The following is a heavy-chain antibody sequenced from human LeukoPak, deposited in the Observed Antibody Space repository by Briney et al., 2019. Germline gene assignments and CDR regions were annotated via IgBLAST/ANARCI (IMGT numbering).Heavy chain of an antibody. Sequence: SETLSLTCTVSGGSISTYYWSWIRQPPGKGLEFIAYIYRSGIINYNPSLQSRVTMSVDTSENRFSLNLSSMTAADTAVYYCARRQTFADSTAWYDTIDIWGHGTMVTVSS. CDR2: IYRSGII. CDR1: GGSISTYY. J-gene: IGHJ3*02. CDR3: ARRQTFADSTAWYDTIDI. V-gene: IGHV4-59*08. D-gene: IGHD6-19*01.